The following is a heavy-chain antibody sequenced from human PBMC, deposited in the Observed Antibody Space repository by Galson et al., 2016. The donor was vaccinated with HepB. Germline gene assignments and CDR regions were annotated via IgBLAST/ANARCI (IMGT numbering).Heavy chain of an antibody. V-gene: IGHV3-7*02. Sequence: SLRLSCAASGFPLSTYWMSWVRQAPGKGLEWVANIRQDGRETYYVDSVKGQFTISRDNAKNSLYLQMNSLRVEDSAVYYCARYGYGRWLQFNHWGQGTLVTVSS. D-gene: IGHD5-24*01. J-gene: IGHJ5*02. CDR2: IRQDGRET. CDR3: ARYGYGRWLQFNH. CDR1: GFPLSTYW.